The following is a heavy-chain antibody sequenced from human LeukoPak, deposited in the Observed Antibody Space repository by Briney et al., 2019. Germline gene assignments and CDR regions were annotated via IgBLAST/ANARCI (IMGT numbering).Heavy chain of an antibody. J-gene: IGHJ4*02. CDR2: IYYSGST. CDR3: ARHLPVIAAADDY. Sequence: GSIYYSGSTYYNPSLKGRVTISVDTSKNQFSLKLSSVTAADTAVYYCARHLPVIAAADDYWGQGTLVTVSS. V-gene: IGHV4-39*01. D-gene: IGHD6-13*01.